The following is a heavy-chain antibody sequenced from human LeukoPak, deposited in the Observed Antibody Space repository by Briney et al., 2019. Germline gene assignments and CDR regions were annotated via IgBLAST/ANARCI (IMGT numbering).Heavy chain of an antibody. D-gene: IGHD6-13*01. CDR3: AKGYSSSPTTPISS. CDR1: GYTFTSCS. CDR2: INAGNGNT. J-gene: IGHJ4*02. V-gene: IGHV1-3*01. Sequence: ASVKVSCKASGYTFTSCSIHWVRQAPGQRLEWMGWINAGNGNTKYSQKFQGRVTITRDTSASTAYMELSSLRSEDTAVYYCAKGYSSSPTTPISSWGQGTLVTVSS.